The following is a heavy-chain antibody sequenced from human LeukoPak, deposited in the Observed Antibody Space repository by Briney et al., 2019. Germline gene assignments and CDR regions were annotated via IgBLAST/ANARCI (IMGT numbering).Heavy chain of an antibody. Sequence: EASVKVSCKASGYSFSDYGITWVRQAPGRGLEWMGWISYNGDTNYAQNLQDSVTLTTDTSTSTAYMELRSLGSDDTAVYYCARLGYRYGQYYFDHWGQGTLVTVSS. CDR3: ARLGYRYGQYYFDH. D-gene: IGHD5-18*01. J-gene: IGHJ4*02. V-gene: IGHV1-18*01. CDR2: ISYNGDT. CDR1: GYSFSDYG.